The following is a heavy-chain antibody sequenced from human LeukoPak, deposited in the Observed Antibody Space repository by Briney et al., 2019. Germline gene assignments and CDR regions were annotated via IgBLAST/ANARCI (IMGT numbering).Heavy chain of an antibody. D-gene: IGHD5-24*01. V-gene: IGHV4-34*01. J-gene: IGHJ4*02. Sequence: PSETLSLTCAVYGGSFSGYYWSWIRQPPGKGLEWIGEINHSGSTNYNPSLKSRVIISVDTSENQFSLRLSSETAADTAVYYCARHWGYSEFDYWGQGTLVTVSS. CDR3: ARHWGYSEFDY. CDR2: INHSGST. CDR1: GGSFSGYY.